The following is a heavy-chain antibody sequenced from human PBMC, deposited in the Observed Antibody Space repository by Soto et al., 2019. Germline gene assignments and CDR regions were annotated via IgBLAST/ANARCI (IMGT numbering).Heavy chain of an antibody. CDR2: FDPEDGET. D-gene: IGHD6-13*01. J-gene: IGHJ6*02. CDR3: ATLPGIAAAGISEPYYYGMDV. V-gene: IGHV1-24*01. Sequence: GASVKVSCKVSGYTLTELSMHWVRQAPGKGLEWMGGFDPEDGETIYAQKFQGRVTMTEDTSTDTAYMELSSLRSEDTAVYYCATLPGIAAAGISEPYYYGMDVWGQGTTVTVSS. CDR1: GYTLTELS.